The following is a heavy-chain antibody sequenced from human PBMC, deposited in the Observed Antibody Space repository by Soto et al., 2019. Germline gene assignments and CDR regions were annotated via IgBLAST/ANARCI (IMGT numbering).Heavy chain of an antibody. CDR1: GGTFSNST. CDR3: ARFKLGDDY. D-gene: IGHD5-12*01. J-gene: IGHJ4*02. CDR2: LIPILGLA. Sequence: QVQLVQSGAEVRKPGSSVKVSCQASGGTFSNSTVTWVRQAPGQGIEWMGRLIPILGLANYAQKFRGRLTLTADKSTTTAYMELRSLRSEDTASYYCARFKLGDDYWGQGTLVTVSS. V-gene: IGHV1-69*02.